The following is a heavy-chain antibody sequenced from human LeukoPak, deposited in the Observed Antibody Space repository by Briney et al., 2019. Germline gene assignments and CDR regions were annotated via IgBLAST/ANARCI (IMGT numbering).Heavy chain of an antibody. D-gene: IGHD1-14*01. CDR3: AKDRVFDANRASYGMDV. CDR2: ISGDGGST. J-gene: IGHJ6*02. CDR1: GFTFDDYA. Sequence: GGPLRLSCAASGFTFDDYAMHWVRQAPGKGLEWVSLISGDGGSTYYADSVKGRFTISRDNSKNSLYLQMNSLRTEDTALYYCAKDRVFDANRASYGMDVWGQGTTVTVSS. V-gene: IGHV3-43*02.